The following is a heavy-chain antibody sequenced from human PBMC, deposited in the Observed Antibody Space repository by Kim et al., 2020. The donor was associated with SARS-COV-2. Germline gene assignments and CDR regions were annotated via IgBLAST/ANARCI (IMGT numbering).Heavy chain of an antibody. CDR3: AKVMAPYYYYYYGMDV. D-gene: IGHD2-8*01. Sequence: SVKGRFTISRDNSKNTLYLQVNGLRAEDTAVYYCAKVMAPYYYYYYGMDVWGQGTTVTVSS. J-gene: IGHJ6*02. V-gene: IGHV3-30*02.